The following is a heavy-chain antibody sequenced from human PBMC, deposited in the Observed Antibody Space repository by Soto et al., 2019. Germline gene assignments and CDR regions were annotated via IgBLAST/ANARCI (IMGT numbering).Heavy chain of an antibody. CDR1: GFTCADYA. V-gene: IGHV3-9*01. Sequence: GGSLRLSCAASGFTCADYAMHWVRQAPGKGLEWDSGISRNSGSIGYSKSVKDLFTISRDNSKNSLYLQMNSLTAEDTALYYCTKDYGPYVAMVLNCGGDCYSYFDYWGQGTMVTVSS. J-gene: IGHJ4*02. CDR3: TKDYGPYVAMVLNCGGDCYSYFDY. D-gene: IGHD2-21*02. CDR2: ISRNSGSI.